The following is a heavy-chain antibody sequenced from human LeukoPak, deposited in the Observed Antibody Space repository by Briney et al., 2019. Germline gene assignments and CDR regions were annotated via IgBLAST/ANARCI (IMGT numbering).Heavy chain of an antibody. J-gene: IGHJ4*02. V-gene: IGHV1-69*13. Sequence: ASVKVSCKASGGTFSSYAISWVRQAPGQGLEWMGGINPIFGTANYAQKFQGRVTITADESTSTAYMELSSLRSEDTAVYYCARGTPSGYSSGWYYYFDYWGQGTLVTVFS. CDR1: GGTFSSYA. D-gene: IGHD6-19*01. CDR2: INPIFGTA. CDR3: ARGTPSGYSSGWYYYFDY.